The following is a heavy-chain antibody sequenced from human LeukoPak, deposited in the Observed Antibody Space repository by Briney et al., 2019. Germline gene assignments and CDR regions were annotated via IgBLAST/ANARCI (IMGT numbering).Heavy chain of an antibody. CDR3: ARALDYGGPSEVDY. V-gene: IGHV1-69*04. Sequence: VASVKVSCKASGGTFSSYAISWVRQAPGQGLEWMGRIIPILGIANYAQKFQGRVTITADKSTSTAYMELSSLRSEDTAVYYCARALDYGGPSEVDYWGQGTLVTVSS. D-gene: IGHD4-23*01. CDR2: IIPILGIA. J-gene: IGHJ4*02. CDR1: GGTFSSYA.